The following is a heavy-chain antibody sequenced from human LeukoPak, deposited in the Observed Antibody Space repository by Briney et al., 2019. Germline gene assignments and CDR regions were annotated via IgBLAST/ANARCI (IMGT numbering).Heavy chain of an antibody. V-gene: IGHV3-53*01. CDR1: GFTVSSNY. CDR3: ARHYSGAYGLGY. D-gene: IGHD1-26*01. J-gene: IGHJ4*02. Sequence: PGGSLRLSCAASGFTVSSNYMSWVRQAPGKGLEWVSVIYSGGSTYYADSVKGRFTISRDNSKNTLYLQMNSLRAEDTAVYYCARHYSGAYGLGYWGQGTLVTVSS. CDR2: IYSGGST.